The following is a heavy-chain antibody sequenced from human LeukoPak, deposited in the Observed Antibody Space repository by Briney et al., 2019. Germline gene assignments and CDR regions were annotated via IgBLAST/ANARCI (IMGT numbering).Heavy chain of an antibody. Sequence: SVKVSCKASGGTFRSNAISWVRQAPGQGLEWMGGITPIFGTANYAQKFQGRVTITAVESMSTAYMELSSLRSEDTAAYYCARGWLAETTVVTPYNYWGQGTLVTVSS. CDR1: GGTFRSNA. J-gene: IGHJ4*02. V-gene: IGHV1-69*13. CDR2: ITPIFGTA. CDR3: ARGWLAETTVVTPYNY. D-gene: IGHD4-23*01.